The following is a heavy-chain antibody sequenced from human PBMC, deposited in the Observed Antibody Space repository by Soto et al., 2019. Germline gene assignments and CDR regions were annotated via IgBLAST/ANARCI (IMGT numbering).Heavy chain of an antibody. Sequence: SETLSLTCTVSGGSISSGGYYWSWIRQHPGKGLEWIGYIYYSGSTYYNPSLKSRVTISVDTSKNQFSLKLSSVTAADTAVYYCGRVWGGGGGLWFGELSPSYGMDVWGQGTTVTVSS. V-gene: IGHV4-31*03. J-gene: IGHJ6*02. CDR3: GRVWGGGGGLWFGELSPSYGMDV. CDR2: IYYSGST. CDR1: GGSISSGGYY. D-gene: IGHD3-10*01.